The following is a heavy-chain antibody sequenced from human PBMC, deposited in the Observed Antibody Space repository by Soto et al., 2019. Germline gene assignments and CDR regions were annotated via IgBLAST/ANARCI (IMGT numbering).Heavy chain of an antibody. Sequence: QVQLVESGGGVVQPGRFLRLSCAASGFTFSSHGMHWVRQAPDKGLEWVAVIWYDGSHKYYAGSMKGRFTISRDNSKNTLYLQMNSLRAEDTAVYYCARAQFYDSSGHYSFDYWGQGTLVTVSS. CDR1: GFTFSSHG. CDR2: IWYDGSHK. CDR3: ARAQFYDSSGHYSFDY. J-gene: IGHJ4*02. D-gene: IGHD3-22*01. V-gene: IGHV3-33*01.